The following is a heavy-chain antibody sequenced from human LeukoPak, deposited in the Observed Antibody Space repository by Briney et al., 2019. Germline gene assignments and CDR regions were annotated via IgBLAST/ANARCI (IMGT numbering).Heavy chain of an antibody. D-gene: IGHD4-17*01. CDR2: IYHSGGT. J-gene: IGHJ4*02. Sequence: SETLSLTCIDPGGSISSYYWSSIRQPPGKGLEWIGHIYHSGGTKYNPSLKSRVTISVDTSKNHFSLKLSSVTAADTAVYYCASQGMNTATFDYWGQGTLVTVSP. CDR1: GGSISSYY. CDR3: ASQGMNTATFDY. V-gene: IGHV4-59*08.